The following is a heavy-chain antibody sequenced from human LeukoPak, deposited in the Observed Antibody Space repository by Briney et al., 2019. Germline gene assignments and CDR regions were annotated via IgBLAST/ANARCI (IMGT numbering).Heavy chain of an antibody. CDR1: GNSISSFF. V-gene: IGHV4-59*01. J-gene: IGHJ4*02. Sequence: ASETLSLTCTASGNSISSFFWSWIRQPPGKGLEWIGSMHYSGDSKYNPSLRSRVSLSIDTSKQQFSLRLSSVTAADTAVYYCARDLELERNRWNYFESWGQGALVTVSS. CDR2: MHYSGDS. CDR3: ARDLELERNRWNYFES. D-gene: IGHD1-1*01.